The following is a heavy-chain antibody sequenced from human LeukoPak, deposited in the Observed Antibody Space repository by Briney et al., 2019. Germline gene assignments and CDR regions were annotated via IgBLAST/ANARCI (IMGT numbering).Heavy chain of an antibody. CDR1: GYSFSSYW. D-gene: IGHD2-15*01. Sequence: GESLKISCKASGYSFSSYWIAWVRPMSGKGLEWMGIIYPGDSDTRYSPSFQGQVTISADKSINTAYLQWNSLKASDTAIYYCARFVGACSGGNCYSDYWGQGTLVTVSS. CDR2: IYPGDSDT. J-gene: IGHJ4*02. CDR3: ARFVGACSGGNCYSDY. V-gene: IGHV5-51*01.